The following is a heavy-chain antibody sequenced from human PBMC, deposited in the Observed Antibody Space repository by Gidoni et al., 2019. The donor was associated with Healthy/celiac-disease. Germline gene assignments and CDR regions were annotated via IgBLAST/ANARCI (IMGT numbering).Heavy chain of an antibody. Sequence: QVQLQQWGAGLLKPAETLSLTCDVYGGSFSGYYWSWIRQPPGKGLEWIGEINHSGSTNYNPSLKSRVTISVDTSKNQFSLKLSSVTAADTAVYYCARRGIVVVTAIRSSYFDYWGQGTLVTVSS. J-gene: IGHJ4*02. CDR3: ARRGIVVVTAIRSSYFDY. D-gene: IGHD2-21*02. V-gene: IGHV4-34*01. CDR1: GGSFSGYY. CDR2: INHSGST.